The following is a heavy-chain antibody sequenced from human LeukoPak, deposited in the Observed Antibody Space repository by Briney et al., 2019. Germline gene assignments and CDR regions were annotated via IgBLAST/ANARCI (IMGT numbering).Heavy chain of an antibody. Sequence: GGSLRLSCAASGFTFSNSALSCVRQSPGKGLEWVSDISGSGGSTYYAESVKGRFTISRDNSKNTLYLQMNSLRAEDTAVYYCAKDLDSSGSWPAEYFQHWGQGTLVTVSS. CDR3: AKDLDSSGSWPAEYFQH. CDR2: ISGSGGST. D-gene: IGHD3-22*01. CDR1: GFTFSNSA. J-gene: IGHJ1*01. V-gene: IGHV3-23*01.